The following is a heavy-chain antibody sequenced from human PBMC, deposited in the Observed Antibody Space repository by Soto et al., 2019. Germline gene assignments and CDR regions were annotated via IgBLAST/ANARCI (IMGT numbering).Heavy chain of an antibody. CDR1: GGSVSSGNSY. Sequence: SETLSLTCTVSGGSVSSGNSYWSWIRQPPGKGLEWIGYIYYTGTTNYSPSLKNRVTLLIDRSQNRFSLELTSVTAADTAVYYCARGGTAKEVDAFDIWGQGTMVTVSS. V-gene: IGHV4-61*03. J-gene: IGHJ3*02. D-gene: IGHD1-1*01. CDR3: ARGGTAKEVDAFDI. CDR2: IYYTGTT.